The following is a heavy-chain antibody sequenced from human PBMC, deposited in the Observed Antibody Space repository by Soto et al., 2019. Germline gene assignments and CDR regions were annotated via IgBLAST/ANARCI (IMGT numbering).Heavy chain of an antibody. CDR1: GFNLNDFG. Sequence: QVQLVQSEGGVVQPGRSLRLSCTTSGFNLNDFGIHWVRQARGKGLEWVSHIWYDGNRKNYVDSVEGRFTISRDISKNTVYLQMNSLRVEDTAVYYCAKETTPPYFDYWGQGALVTVSS. D-gene: IGHD2-15*01. CDR2: IWYDGNRK. CDR3: AKETTPPYFDY. V-gene: IGHV3-33*06. J-gene: IGHJ4*02.